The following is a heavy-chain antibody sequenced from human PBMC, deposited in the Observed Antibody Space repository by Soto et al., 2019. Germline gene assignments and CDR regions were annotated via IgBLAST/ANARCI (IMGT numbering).Heavy chain of an antibody. D-gene: IGHD3-3*01. CDR2: IYYSGST. Sequence: SETLSLTCTVSGGSISSGGYYWSWIRQHPGKGLEWIGYIYYSGSTYYNPSLKSRVTISVDTSKNQFSLKLSSVTAADTAVYYCARDSVDYDFWSGPGSRSSGMDVWGQGTTVTVS. J-gene: IGHJ6*02. CDR3: ARDSVDYDFWSGPGSRSSGMDV. CDR1: GGSISSGGYY. V-gene: IGHV4-31*03.